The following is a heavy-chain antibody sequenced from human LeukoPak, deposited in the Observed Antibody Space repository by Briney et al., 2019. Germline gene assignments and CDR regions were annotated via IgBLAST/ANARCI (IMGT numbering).Heavy chain of an antibody. J-gene: IGHJ4*02. CDR1: GFTFSSYA. CDR2: VSGSGGIR. Sequence: GGSLRLSCAASGFTFSSYAMSWVRQAPGKGLEWVSAVSGSGGIRHYADSVKGRFTISRDISKNTLYLQMNSLRAEDTAVYYCAKGRSTEYSSFLFFDYWGQGILVTVSS. D-gene: IGHD6-6*01. CDR3: AKGRSTEYSSFLFFDY. V-gene: IGHV3-23*01.